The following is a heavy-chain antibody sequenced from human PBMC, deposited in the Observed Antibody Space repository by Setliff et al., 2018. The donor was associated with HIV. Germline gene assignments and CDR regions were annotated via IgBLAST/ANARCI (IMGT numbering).Heavy chain of an antibody. V-gene: IGHV5-51*01. CDR3: ARGNYDILTGYIGYYDY. CDR1: GYSFTSYW. Sequence: GESLKISCKGSGYSFTSYWIGWVRQMPGKGLEWMGTIHPGDSDTRYSPSFQGQVTISADKSISTAYLQWSSLKASDTAMYYCARGNYDILTGYIGYYDYWGQGTLVTVSS. CDR2: IHPGDSDT. D-gene: IGHD3-9*01. J-gene: IGHJ4*02.